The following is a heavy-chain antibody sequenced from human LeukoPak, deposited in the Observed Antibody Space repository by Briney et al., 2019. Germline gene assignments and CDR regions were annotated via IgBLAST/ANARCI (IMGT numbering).Heavy chain of an antibody. CDR3: ARVKREYYYDSSGYYYGPYDY. CDR2: IGTASDT. Sequence: GGSLRLSCAASGFTFSSYDMHWVRQATGKGLKWVSAIGTASDTYYPGSVKGRFTISRENAKNSLYLQTNSLRAGDTAVYYCARVKREYYYDSSGYYYGPYDYWGQGTLVTVSS. V-gene: IGHV3-13*01. J-gene: IGHJ4*02. CDR1: GFTFSSYD. D-gene: IGHD3-22*01.